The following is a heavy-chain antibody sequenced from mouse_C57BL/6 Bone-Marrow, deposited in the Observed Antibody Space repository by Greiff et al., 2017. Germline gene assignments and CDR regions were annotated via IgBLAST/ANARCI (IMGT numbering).Heavy chain of an antibody. CDR3: AREGRATVVARGNWYFDV. V-gene: IGHV1-55*01. CDR2: IYPGSGST. CDR1: GYTFTSYW. J-gene: IGHJ1*03. Sequence: VQLQQPGAELLKPGASVKMSCKASGYTFTSYWITWVKQRPGQGLEWIGDIYPGSGSTNYNEKFKSKATLTVDTSSSTAYMKLSSLTSEDSAVYYCAREGRATVVARGNWYFDVWGTGTTVTVSS. D-gene: IGHD1-1*01.